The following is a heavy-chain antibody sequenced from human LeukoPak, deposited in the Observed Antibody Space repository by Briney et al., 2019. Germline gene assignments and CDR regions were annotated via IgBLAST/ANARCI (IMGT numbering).Heavy chain of an antibody. J-gene: IGHJ4*02. D-gene: IGHD2-15*01. CDR1: GFSLSSYA. CDR3: AKAPVTSCRGAFCYPFDS. Sequence: PWGSLRLSCTVSGFSLSSYALSWVRRAPGKGLEWVSATSSSDAGKYYADSVRGRFTISRDNSRNTMYLQMNSLRVEDAAVYYCAKAPVTSCRGAFCYPFDSWGQGTLVTVSS. CDR2: TSSSDAGK. V-gene: IGHV3-23*01.